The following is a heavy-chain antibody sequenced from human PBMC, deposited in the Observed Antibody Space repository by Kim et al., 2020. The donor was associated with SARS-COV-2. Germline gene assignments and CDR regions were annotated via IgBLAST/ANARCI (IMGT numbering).Heavy chain of an antibody. D-gene: IGHD2-21*01. V-gene: IGHV4-61*03. Sequence: NYNPSLKRRGDISVDTSNNHFSLKVNSVTAADTAVDYCAKIRAGGASFDFWGQGGLVTVSS. J-gene: IGHJ4*02. CDR3: AKIRAGGASFDF.